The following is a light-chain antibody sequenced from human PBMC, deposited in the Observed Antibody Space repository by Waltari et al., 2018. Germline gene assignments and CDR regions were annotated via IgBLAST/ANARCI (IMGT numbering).Light chain of an antibody. CDR1: QNINIF. CDR3: QQSDTFFALT. Sequence: DIKITQSPSSMSEYVGDRVTITCRASQNINIFLSWYQKRPGRAPRLLIYAASSLHSGVPSRFSGSGSGTDFTLTIASLQPEDFATYYCQQSDTFFALTFGGGTKVEI. J-gene: IGKJ4*01. CDR2: AAS. V-gene: IGKV1-39*01.